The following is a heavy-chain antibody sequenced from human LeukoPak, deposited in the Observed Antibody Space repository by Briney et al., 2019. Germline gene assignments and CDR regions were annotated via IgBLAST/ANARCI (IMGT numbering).Heavy chain of an antibody. V-gene: IGHV4-34*01. J-gene: IGHJ4*02. CDR3: AIVGMTTVVPAFDY. CDR1: GGSFSGYY. Sequence: PSETLSLTCAVYGGSFSGYYWSWIRQPPGKGLEWIGEINHSGGTNYNPSLKSRVTISVDTSKNQFSLKLSSVTAADTAVYYCAIVGMTTVVPAFDYWGQGTLVTVSS. D-gene: IGHD4-23*01. CDR2: INHSGGT.